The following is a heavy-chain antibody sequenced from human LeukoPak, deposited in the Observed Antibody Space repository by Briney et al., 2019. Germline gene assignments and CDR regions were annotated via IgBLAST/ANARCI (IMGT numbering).Heavy chain of an antibody. CDR1: GYTFTSYG. D-gene: IGHD3-16*01. V-gene: IGHV1-18*01. CDR3: ARDQVDSRVILGAFDI. CDR2: ISAYNGNT. Sequence: ASVKVSCKASGYTFTSYGISWVRQAPGQGLEWMGWISAYNGNTNYAQKLQGRVTMTTDTSTSTAYVELRSLRSDDTAVYYCARDQVDSRVILGAFDIWGQGTMVTVSS. J-gene: IGHJ3*02.